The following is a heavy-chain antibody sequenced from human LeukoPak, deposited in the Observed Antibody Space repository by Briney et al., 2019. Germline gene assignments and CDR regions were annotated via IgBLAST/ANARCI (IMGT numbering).Heavy chain of an antibody. Sequence: SQTLSLTCAVSGGSISSGGYSWSWIRQPPGKGPEWIGYIYHSGSTYYNPSLKSRVTISVDRSKNQFSLKLSSVTAADTAVYYCARAIDYGDSYYFDYWGQGTLVTVSS. CDR2: IYHSGST. CDR1: GGSISSGGYS. J-gene: IGHJ4*02. D-gene: IGHD4-17*01. CDR3: ARAIDYGDSYYFDY. V-gene: IGHV4-30-2*01.